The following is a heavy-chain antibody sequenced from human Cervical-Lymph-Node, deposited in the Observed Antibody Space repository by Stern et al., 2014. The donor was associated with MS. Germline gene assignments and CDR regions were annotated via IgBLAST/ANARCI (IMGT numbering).Heavy chain of an antibody. J-gene: IGHJ4*02. CDR1: GGSFSTID. V-gene: IGHV1-69*01. CDR3: VRDQAGIAAS. D-gene: IGHD6-13*01. CDR2: ISPLIGTA. Sequence: VQLVESGAEVKKPGSSVKVSCKTSGGSFSTIDISWVRQAPGHRLEWLGGISPLIGTANYAQKVQGRVTITADESTSTVYMEMSGLRSQDTAVYYCVRDQAGIAASWGQGTLVTVSS.